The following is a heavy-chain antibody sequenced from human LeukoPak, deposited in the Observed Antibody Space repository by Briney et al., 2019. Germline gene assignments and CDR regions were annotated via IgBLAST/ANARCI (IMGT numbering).Heavy chain of an antibody. CDR2: INEDGSEK. CDR1: GFTFSDYY. Sequence: SGGSLGLSCAASGFTFSDYYMGWIRQAPGKGLEWVANINEDGSEKYYADSVEGRFTISRDNAKNSLDLQMNSLRADDTAIYYCARSKIDYWGQGTLVTVSS. CDR3: ARSKIDY. J-gene: IGHJ4*02. V-gene: IGHV3-7*01. D-gene: IGHD4-11*01.